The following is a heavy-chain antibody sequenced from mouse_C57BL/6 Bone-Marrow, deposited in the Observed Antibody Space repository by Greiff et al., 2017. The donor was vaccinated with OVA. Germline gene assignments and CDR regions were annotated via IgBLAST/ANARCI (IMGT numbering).Heavy chain of an antibody. CDR3: ARLLRLHTDRYAMDY. Sequence: QVQLQQPGAELVMPGASVKLSCKASGYTFTSYWMHWVKQRPGQGLEWIGEIDPSDSYTNYNQKFKGKSTLTVDKSSSTAYMQLSSLTSEDSAVXYCARLLRLHTDRYAMDYWGQGTSVTVSS. CDR2: IDPSDSYT. V-gene: IGHV1-69*01. J-gene: IGHJ4*01. D-gene: IGHD2-2*01. CDR1: GYTFTSYW.